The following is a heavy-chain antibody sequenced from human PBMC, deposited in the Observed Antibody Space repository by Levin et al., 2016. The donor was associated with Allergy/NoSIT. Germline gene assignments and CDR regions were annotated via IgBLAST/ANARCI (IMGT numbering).Heavy chain of an antibody. CDR2: INHSGST. Sequence: WIRQPPGKGLEWIGEINHSGSTNYNPSLKSRVTISVDTSKNQFSLKLSSVTAADTAVYYCARGASPPGRRGWFDPWGQGTLVTVSS. J-gene: IGHJ5*02. V-gene: IGHV4-34*01. CDR3: ARGASPPGRRGWFDP. D-gene: IGHD1-1*01.